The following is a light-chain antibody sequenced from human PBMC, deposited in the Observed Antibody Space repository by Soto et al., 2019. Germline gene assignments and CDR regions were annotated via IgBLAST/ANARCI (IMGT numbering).Light chain of an antibody. V-gene: IGKV3-11*01. J-gene: IGKJ4*01. CDR2: DAS. Sequence: EIVLTQSPATLSLSPGERATLSCRASQSINNYLGWYQQKPGQAPRLPISDASNRATGIPARFSGSGSGTDFSLTISSLEPEDFAVYYCQQRATWPLTFGGGTKVEIK. CDR1: QSINNY. CDR3: QQRATWPLT.